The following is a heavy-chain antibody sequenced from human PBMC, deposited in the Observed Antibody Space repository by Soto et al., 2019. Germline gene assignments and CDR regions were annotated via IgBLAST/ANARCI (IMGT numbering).Heavy chain of an antibody. CDR2: IYSGDNT. CDR1: GFSVSTSH. Sequence: PGGSLRLSCAAGGFSVSTSHISWVRQAPGKGLEWVSVIYSGDNTNYADSVKGRFITSRDNSKNTLYLPMNRLTTEDIAIYYCAKIALVGSFGFELARDYWGQGILVTVSS. CDR3: AKIALVGSFGFELARDY. V-gene: IGHV3-53*01. D-gene: IGHD2-8*02. J-gene: IGHJ4*02.